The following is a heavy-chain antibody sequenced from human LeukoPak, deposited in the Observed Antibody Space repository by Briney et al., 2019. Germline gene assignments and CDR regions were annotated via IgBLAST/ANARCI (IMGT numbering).Heavy chain of an antibody. CDR2: ISYDGSNK. Sequence: PGSSLRLSCAASGFTFSSYGMHWVRQAPGQGLEWVAVISYDGSNKYYADYVKGRFTISRDNSKNTLYLQMNSLRAEDTAVYYCAKDGDTAMVSSYYGMDVWGKGTTVTVSS. CDR3: AKDGDTAMVSSYYGMDV. J-gene: IGHJ6*04. V-gene: IGHV3-30*18. D-gene: IGHD5-18*01. CDR1: GFTFSSYG.